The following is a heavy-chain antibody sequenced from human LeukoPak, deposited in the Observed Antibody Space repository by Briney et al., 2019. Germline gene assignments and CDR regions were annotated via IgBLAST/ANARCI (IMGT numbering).Heavy chain of an antibody. CDR3: AKAQMGIGAFDI. CDR2: ISGSGDST. D-gene: IGHD2-21*01. CDR1: GFTFSSYA. V-gene: IGHV3-23*01. J-gene: IGHJ3*02. Sequence: GGSLRLSCAASGFTFSSYAMSWVRQAPGKGLECVSVISGSGDSTYYADSVKGRFTISRDNSKNTLYLQMNSLRDEDTAVYYCAKAQMGIGAFDIWGQGTMVTVSS.